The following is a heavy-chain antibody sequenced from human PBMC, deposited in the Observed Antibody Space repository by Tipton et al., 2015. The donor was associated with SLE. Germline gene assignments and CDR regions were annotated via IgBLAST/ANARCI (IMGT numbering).Heavy chain of an antibody. V-gene: IGHV4-34*01. CDR2: INHSGST. J-gene: IGHJ3*02. Sequence: TLSLTCAVYGGTLSGDYWSWIRQPPGKGLEWIGEINHSGSTKYNPSLKSRVTISVDTSKNQFSLELSSVAAADTAVYYCARVRDGYIADAFDIWGQGTMVTVSS. CDR1: GGTLSGDY. D-gene: IGHD5-24*01. CDR3: ARVRDGYIADAFDI.